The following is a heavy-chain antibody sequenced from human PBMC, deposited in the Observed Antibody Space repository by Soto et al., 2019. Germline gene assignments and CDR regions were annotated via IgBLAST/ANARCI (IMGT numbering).Heavy chain of an antibody. V-gene: IGHV4-31*03. CDR1: GGSISSGGYS. CDR3: ARGVNYYYSSGPYGMDV. CDR2: IYYIGST. D-gene: IGHD3-22*01. Sequence: SETLSLTFTVSGGSISSGGYSWSWIRQHPGKGLEWIGYIYYIGSTYYNPSIKSRVTISVDTSKNQFSLKLSSVTAADTAVYSCARGVNYYYSSGPYGMDVWGIGTTVTVS. J-gene: IGHJ6*04.